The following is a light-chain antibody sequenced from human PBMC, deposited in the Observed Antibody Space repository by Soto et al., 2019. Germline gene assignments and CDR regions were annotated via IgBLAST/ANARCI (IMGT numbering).Light chain of an antibody. CDR2: DVS. V-gene: IGLV2-14*03. Sequence: QSVLTQPASVSASPGQSIAISCTGTSSDVGGYDYVSWYLQHPGKAPKLMIYDVSERPSGVSDRFSGSKSGNTASLTISGLHAEDEAHYYCSSYTSSTTVLFGGGTKLTVL. J-gene: IGLJ2*01. CDR1: SSDVGGYDY. CDR3: SSYTSSTTVL.